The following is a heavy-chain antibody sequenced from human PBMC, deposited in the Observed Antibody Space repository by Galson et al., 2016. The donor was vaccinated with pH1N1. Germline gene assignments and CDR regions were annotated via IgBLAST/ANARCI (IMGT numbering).Heavy chain of an antibody. D-gene: IGHD4-17*01. CDR3: AKDRAANYGDYWDY. J-gene: IGHJ4*02. Sequence: SLRLSCAASGFTFRSYAMSWVRQAPGKGLEWVAFIRFDENNNYYADSVKGRFTISRDSSKNMLYLQMNSLRAEDTAVYYCAKDRAANYGDYWDYWCQGTLVTVSS. CDR2: IRFDENNN. V-gene: IGHV3-30*02. CDR1: GFTFRSYA.